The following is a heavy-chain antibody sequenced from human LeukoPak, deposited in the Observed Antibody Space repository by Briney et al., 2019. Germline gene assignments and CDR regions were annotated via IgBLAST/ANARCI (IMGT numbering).Heavy chain of an antibody. CDR3: GRVNYYHYYMDV. J-gene: IGHJ6*03. Sequence: SETLSLTCTVSGGSISNYYWSWLRQPPGKGLEWIGYIHYSGSTRYNPPLKSRFTISVDTSKNQFSLKVSSVTAADTAVYYCGRVNYYHYYMDVWGKGTTVTVSS. CDR2: IHYSGST. V-gene: IGHV4-59*01. CDR1: GGSISNYY.